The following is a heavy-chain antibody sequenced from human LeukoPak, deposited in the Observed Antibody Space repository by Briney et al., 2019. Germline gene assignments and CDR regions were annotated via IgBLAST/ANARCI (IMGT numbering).Heavy chain of an antibody. V-gene: IGHV4-34*01. Sequence: SSETLSLTCGVYGGSLGGYYWSWIRQPPGKGLEWIGEIDHSGTTNYSPSLKSRVTISVDTSRNQFSLKLNSVTAADTAVYYCARAAFYYDSGGHWGQGTLVTVSS. CDR2: IDHSGTT. D-gene: IGHD3-22*01. CDR3: ARAAFYYDSGGH. J-gene: IGHJ1*01. CDR1: GGSLGGYY.